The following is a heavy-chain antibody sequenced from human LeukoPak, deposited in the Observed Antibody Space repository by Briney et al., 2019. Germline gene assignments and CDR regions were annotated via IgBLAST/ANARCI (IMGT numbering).Heavy chain of an antibody. D-gene: IGHD2-2*01. Sequence: GGSLRLSCAASGFTFSSYSMNWVRQAPGKGLEWVSSISSSSSYIYYADSVKGRFTISRDNAKNSLYLQMNSLRAEDTAVYYYLLVGYCSSTSCYGWGQGTLVTVSS. CDR1: GFTFSSYS. CDR3: LLVGYCSSTSCYG. J-gene: IGHJ4*02. V-gene: IGHV3-21*01. CDR2: ISSSSSYI.